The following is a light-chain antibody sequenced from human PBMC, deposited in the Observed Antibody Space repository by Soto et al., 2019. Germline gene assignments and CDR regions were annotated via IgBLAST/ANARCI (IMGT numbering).Light chain of an antibody. CDR2: DAS. CDR1: QGIGVT. CDR3: QQRSNWLLT. J-gene: IGKJ4*01. Sequence: EIVMTQSPATLSVSPGEGATLSCRASQGIGVTLAWYQQKPGQAPRLLIYDASNRATGIPARFSGSGSGTDFTLTISSLEPEDFEVYYCQQRSNWLLTFGGGTKVDIK. V-gene: IGKV3D-11*01.